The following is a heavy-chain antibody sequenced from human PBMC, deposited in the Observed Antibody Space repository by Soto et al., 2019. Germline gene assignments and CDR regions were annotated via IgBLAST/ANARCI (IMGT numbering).Heavy chain of an antibody. Sequence: QINLIESGPTLVKPTQTLTLTCTFSGFSLSTSGAAVGWVRQPPGRALEWLALIYWDGDKRYNASLGNRLTITKATSMNQVVLTLPNVDPADTATYYCAHRATMTIFGLIIDNGIWFAPWGQGTRVIVSS. D-gene: IGHD3-3*01. V-gene: IGHV2-5*02. J-gene: IGHJ5*02. CDR1: GFSLSTSGAA. CDR3: AHRATMTIFGLIIDNGIWFAP. CDR2: IYWDGDK.